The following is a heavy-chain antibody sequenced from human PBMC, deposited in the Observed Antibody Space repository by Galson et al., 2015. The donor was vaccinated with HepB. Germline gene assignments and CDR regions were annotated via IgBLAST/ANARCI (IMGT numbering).Heavy chain of an antibody. J-gene: IGHJ6*02. CDR2: MNDSGST. D-gene: IGHD4-23*01. V-gene: IGHV4-34*01. CDR3: ARGFNVVKPQLVWKDV. CDR1: GGSFSGYY. Sequence: DTLSLTCAAYGGSFSGYYWSWIRQPPGKGLEWIGEMNDSGSTNYNPSLKSRVTISVDTSKNQFSLKLSSVTAADTAVYYCARGFNVVKPQLVWKDVWGQGTTVTVSS.